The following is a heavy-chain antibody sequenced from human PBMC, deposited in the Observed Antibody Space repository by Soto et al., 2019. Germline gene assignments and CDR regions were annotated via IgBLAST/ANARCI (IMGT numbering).Heavy chain of an antibody. V-gene: IGHV3-30*09. CDR3: ARDQKGEGGIDY. CDR2: ISSDGGTK. Sequence: VQLVESGGGVVQPARSLRLSYAASGFTFTTYAMHWVRQAPGKGLEWVAVISSDGGTKFYGDSVKGRFAISRDNSKNPVSLQMNSLRGEDTAVYYCARDQKGEGGIDYWGQGTLVTVSS. D-gene: IGHD1-20*01. CDR1: GFTFTTYA. J-gene: IGHJ4*02.